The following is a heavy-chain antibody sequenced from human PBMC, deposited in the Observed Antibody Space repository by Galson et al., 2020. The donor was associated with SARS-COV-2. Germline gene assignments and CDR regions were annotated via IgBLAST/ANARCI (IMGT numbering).Heavy chain of an antibody. CDR1: GGSISSSSYY. D-gene: IGHD3-10*01. J-gene: IGHJ3*02. CDR3: ASLWFGEFHRYFDI. CDR2: IYYSGST. Sequence: SETLSLTCTVSGGSISSSSYYWGWIRQPPGKGLEWIGSIYYSGSTYYNPSLKSRVTISVDTSKNQFSLKLSSVTAADTAVYYCASLWFGEFHRYFDIWGQGTMVTVSS. V-gene: IGHV4-39*01.